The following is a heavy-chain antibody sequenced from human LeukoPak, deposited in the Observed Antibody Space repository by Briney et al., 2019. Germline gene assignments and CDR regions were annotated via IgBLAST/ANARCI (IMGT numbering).Heavy chain of an antibody. V-gene: IGHV1-2*02. CDR1: GYRFTGYY. Sequence: PRASVKVSCKTSGYRFTGYYMHWVRQAPGQGLEWMGWINPKSGDPIYVQKFQGRVTLTRDTSIDTVYLELSSLKSDDTAVYYCARDPGHDTSNYGGLDFWGQGTLVTVSS. CDR2: INPKSGDP. CDR3: ARDPGHDTSNYGGLDF. D-gene: IGHD4-11*01. J-gene: IGHJ4*02.